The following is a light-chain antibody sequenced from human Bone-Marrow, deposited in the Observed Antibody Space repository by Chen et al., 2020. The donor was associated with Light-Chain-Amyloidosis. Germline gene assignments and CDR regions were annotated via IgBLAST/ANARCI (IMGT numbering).Light chain of an antibody. J-gene: IGLJ3*02. CDR3: QVWDRSGDRPV. Sequence: SYVLTQPSSVSVAPGQTATTACGGNNIGSTSVHWYQQTPGQAPLLFVYDDSDRPSGIPERLSGANSRNTATLTISRVEAGDEADYYCQVWDRSGDRPVFGGGTKLTVL. V-gene: IGLV3-21*02. CDR2: DDS. CDR1: NIGSTS.